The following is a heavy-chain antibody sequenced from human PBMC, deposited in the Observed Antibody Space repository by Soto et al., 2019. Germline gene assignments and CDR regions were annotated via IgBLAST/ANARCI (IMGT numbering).Heavy chain of an antibody. J-gene: IGHJ6*02. CDR3: ARDRPALLLTYYGMDV. CDR2: IIPIFGTA. CDR1: GGTFSSYA. Sequence: QVQLVQSGAEVKKPGSSVKVSCKASGGTFSSYAISWVRQAPGQGLEWMGGIIPIFGTANYAQKFQGRVTITADESTSTPYMELSCLRSEDTAVYYCARDRPALLLTYYGMDVWGQGTTVTVSS. D-gene: IGHD2-15*01. V-gene: IGHV1-69*01.